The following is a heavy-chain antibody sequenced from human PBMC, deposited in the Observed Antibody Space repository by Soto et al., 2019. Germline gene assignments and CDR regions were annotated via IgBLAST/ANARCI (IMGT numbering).Heavy chain of an antibody. CDR3: GRGRSYSVYDF. Sequence: SETLSLTCTVSGGSINGHSWIWIRQPAGVGLEWIGHIYPSGSSSYNPSRMSRITMSVETSNNQIFLNLISVSAADTAVYYCGRGRSYSVYDFWGPGTLVTVSS. V-gene: IGHV4-4*07. D-gene: IGHD5-12*01. CDR2: IYPSGSS. J-gene: IGHJ4*02. CDR1: GGSINGHS.